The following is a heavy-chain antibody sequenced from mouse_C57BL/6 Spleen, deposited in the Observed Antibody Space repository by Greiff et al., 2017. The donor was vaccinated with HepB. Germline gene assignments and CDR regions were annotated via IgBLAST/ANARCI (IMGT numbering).Heavy chain of an antibody. CDR1: GFTFSDYG. CDR2: ISSGSSTI. CDR3: ARRAEIYAMDY. J-gene: IGHJ4*01. V-gene: IGHV5-17*01. Sequence: DVHLVEPGGGLVKPGGSLKLSCAASGFTFSDYGMHWVRQAPEKGLEWVAYISSGSSTIYYADTVKGRFTISRDNAKNTLFLQMTSLRSEDTAMYYCARRAEIYAMDYWGQGTSVTVSS.